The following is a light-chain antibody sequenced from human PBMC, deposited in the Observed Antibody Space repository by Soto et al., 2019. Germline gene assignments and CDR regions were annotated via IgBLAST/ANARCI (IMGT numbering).Light chain of an antibody. CDR3: QQYNEWPPFT. CDR1: QSVSIN. Sequence: EIVMTPSPATLSVSPGERATLSCRASQSVSINFAWYQQKPGQAPRLVIYAASTRATGIPDRFSGSVSGTEFTLTISSLQSEDFAVYDCQQYNEWPPFTFGQGTRLEIK. CDR2: AAS. J-gene: IGKJ5*01. V-gene: IGKV3-15*01.